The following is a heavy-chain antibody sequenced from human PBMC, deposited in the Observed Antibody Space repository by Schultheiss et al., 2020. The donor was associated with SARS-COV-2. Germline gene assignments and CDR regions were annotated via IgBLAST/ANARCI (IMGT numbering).Heavy chain of an antibody. CDR2: ISYDGSNK. V-gene: IGHV3-30*03. Sequence: GGSLRISCAASGFTFSSYGMHWVRQAPGKGLEWVAVISYDGSNKYYADSVKGRFTISRDNSKNTLYLQMNSLRAEDTAVYYCATDQDTAPGYGMDVCGQGTTVTVSS. CDR1: GFTFSSYG. D-gene: IGHD5-18*01. J-gene: IGHJ6*02. CDR3: ATDQDTAPGYGMDV.